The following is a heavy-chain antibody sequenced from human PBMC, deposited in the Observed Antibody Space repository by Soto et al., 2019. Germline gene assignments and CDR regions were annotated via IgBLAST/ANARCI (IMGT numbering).Heavy chain of an antibody. Sequence: GGSLRLSCAASGFTFSSYDMHWVRQPTGIVLEWFFSNCTAGHKHDPGSVKRRFTISREDAKIPLSVQMDSLRAGDTAVYYCARDRGLYPAGEGMDVWGQGTTVTVSS. D-gene: IGHD2-2*02. CDR1: GFTFSSYD. V-gene: IGHV3-13*01. CDR3: ARDRGLYPAGEGMDV. J-gene: IGHJ6*02. CDR2: NCTAGHK.